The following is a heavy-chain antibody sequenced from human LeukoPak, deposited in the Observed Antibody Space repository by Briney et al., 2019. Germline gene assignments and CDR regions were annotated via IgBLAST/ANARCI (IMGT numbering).Heavy chain of an antibody. V-gene: IGHV4-34*01. Sequence: SETLSLTCAVCGGSFSGYYWSWIRQPPGKGLEWIGEINHSGSTNYNPSLKSRVTISVDTSKNQFSLKLSSVTAADTAVYYCARGMGIAVAGYFDYWGQGTLVTVSS. D-gene: IGHD6-19*01. J-gene: IGHJ4*02. CDR1: GGSFSGYY. CDR2: INHSGST. CDR3: ARGMGIAVAGYFDY.